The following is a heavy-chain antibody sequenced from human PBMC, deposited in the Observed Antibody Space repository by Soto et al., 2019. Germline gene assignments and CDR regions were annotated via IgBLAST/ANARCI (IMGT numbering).Heavy chain of an antibody. D-gene: IGHD1-26*01. CDR2: IYYSGST. V-gene: IGHV4-39*01. J-gene: IGHJ5*02. Sequence: QLQLQESGPGLVKPSETLSLTCTVSGDSISNSNYYWGWIRQPPGKGLEWIGSIYYSGSTYYNPSLKRLVTISVDTSRNEFSLKLTSMTAADTAVYYCATQVWGQPGWFDPWGQGTLVTVSS. CDR3: ATQVWGQPGWFDP. CDR1: GDSISNSNYY.